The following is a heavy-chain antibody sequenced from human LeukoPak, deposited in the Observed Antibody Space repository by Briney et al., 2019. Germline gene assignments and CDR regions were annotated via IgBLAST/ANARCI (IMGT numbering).Heavy chain of an antibody. CDR1: GGSISSNAYY. Sequence: SETLSLTCTVSGGSISSNAYYWAWIRQPPGKGLEWIGSIYSSVSTYYNPSLKSRVTISVDTPKNPFSLRLSSVTAADTALYYCAYSGSYGHLGYWGQGIPVTVAS. D-gene: IGHD1-26*01. J-gene: IGHJ4*02. CDR3: AYSGSYGHLGY. V-gene: IGHV4-39*01. CDR2: IYSSVST.